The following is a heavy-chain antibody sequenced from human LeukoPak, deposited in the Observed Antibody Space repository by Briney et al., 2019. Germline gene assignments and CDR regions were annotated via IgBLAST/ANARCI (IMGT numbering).Heavy chain of an antibody. CDR3: ARDSNYSGIDY. Sequence: SETLSLTCTVSGGSISGYYWSWIRQPAGKGLEWIGRIYTSGSTNYNPSLKGRVTMSVDTSKNQFSLKLSSVTAADTAVYYCARDSNYSGIDYWGQGTLVTVSS. V-gene: IGHV4-4*07. J-gene: IGHJ4*02. CDR1: GGSISGYY. D-gene: IGHD1-26*01. CDR2: IYTSGST.